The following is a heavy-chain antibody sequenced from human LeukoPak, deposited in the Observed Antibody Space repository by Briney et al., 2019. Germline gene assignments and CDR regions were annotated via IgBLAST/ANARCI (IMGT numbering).Heavy chain of an antibody. Sequence: MAGGSLRLSCGASGFTFSAYSMNWVRQAPGKGLEWVSSISTGSDYIFYADSVKGRFTISRDNAKNSLYLQVHSLRAEDTAVYYCARYGVSSSRSYIDSWGQGTLVTVSS. D-gene: IGHD2-2*01. V-gene: IGHV3-21*01. CDR2: ISTGSDYI. CDR1: GFTFSAYS. CDR3: ARYGVSSSRSYIDS. J-gene: IGHJ4*02.